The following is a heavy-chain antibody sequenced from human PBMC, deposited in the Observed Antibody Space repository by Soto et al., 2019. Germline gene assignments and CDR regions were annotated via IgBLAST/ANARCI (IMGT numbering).Heavy chain of an antibody. D-gene: IGHD2-21*02. J-gene: IGHJ4*02. CDR1: GGSISNHY. Sequence: QVQLQESGAGLVKPSETLSLTCTVSGGSISNHYWSWIRQPPGKGLEWIGYIYYSGNTNYNPPLKSRVTISVDTSKNQISLKLSSVTAADTAVYYCTRAIWYSEYWGQGTLVTVSS. CDR3: TRAIWYSEY. V-gene: IGHV4-59*11. CDR2: IYYSGNT.